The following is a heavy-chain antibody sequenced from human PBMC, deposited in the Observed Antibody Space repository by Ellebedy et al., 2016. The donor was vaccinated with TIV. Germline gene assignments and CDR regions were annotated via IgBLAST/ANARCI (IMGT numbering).Heavy chain of an antibody. CDR3: ARIMITFGGVISPDY. V-gene: IGHV1-18*01. CDR1: GYTFTSYG. D-gene: IGHD3-16*01. CDR2: ISAYNGNT. J-gene: IGHJ4*02. Sequence: ASVKVSXXASGYTFTSYGISWVRQAPGQGLEWMGWISAYNGNTNYAQKLQGRVTMTTDTSTSAAYMELRSLRSDDTAVYYCARIMITFGGVISPDYWGQGTLVTVSS.